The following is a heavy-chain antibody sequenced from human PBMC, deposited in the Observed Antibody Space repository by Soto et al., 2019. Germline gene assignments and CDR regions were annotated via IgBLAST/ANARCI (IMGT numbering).Heavy chain of an antibody. J-gene: IGHJ4*02. V-gene: IGHV3-21*01. CDR1: GLNFGDFG. D-gene: IGHD3-9*01. CDR3: ARDRDWAFDY. CDR2: ISYSNTYI. Sequence: PGRLIRHPSAASGLNFGDFGVHWVSKKTGKGLEWVSSISYSNTYIYYADSVKGRFTVSRDNAQNSLFLLMNSLRAEDTAVYYCARDRDWAFDYWGQGTLLTVSS.